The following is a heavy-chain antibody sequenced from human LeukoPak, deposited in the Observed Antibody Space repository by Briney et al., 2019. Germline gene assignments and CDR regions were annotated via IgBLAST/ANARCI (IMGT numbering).Heavy chain of an antibody. D-gene: IGHD3-22*01. CDR2: ISYDGSNK. Sequence: GGSLRLSCAASGFTFSSYAMHWVRQAPGKGLEWVAVISYDGSNKYYADSVKGRFTISRDNSKNTLYLQMNSLRAEDTAVYYCAREGGYYYDSSGYYPKWGQGTLVTVSS. V-gene: IGHV3-30*04. CDR3: AREGGYYYDSSGYYPK. J-gene: IGHJ4*02. CDR1: GFTFSSYA.